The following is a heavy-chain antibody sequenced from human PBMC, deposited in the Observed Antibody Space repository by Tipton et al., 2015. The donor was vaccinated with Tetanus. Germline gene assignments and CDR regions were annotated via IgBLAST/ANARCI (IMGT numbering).Heavy chain of an antibody. J-gene: IGHJ6*02. CDR2: INPYTGGA. D-gene: IGHD2-2*01. Sequence: QLVQSGAEVKKPGASVKVSCQASGYPFTSYYMHWVRQAPGQGLEWMGWINPYTGGAKYAQKFQGRVTMTTNTSITTAYMELNRLRSEDTAVYYCVSGSSIRHGLDVWGHGTTVAVSS. CDR1: GYPFTSYY. V-gene: IGHV1-2*02. CDR3: VSGSSIRHGLDV.